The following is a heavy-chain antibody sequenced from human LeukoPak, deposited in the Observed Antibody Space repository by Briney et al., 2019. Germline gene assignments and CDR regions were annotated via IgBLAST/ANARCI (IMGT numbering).Heavy chain of an antibody. D-gene: IGHD6-13*01. J-gene: IGHJ4*02. CDR1: GGTFSSYA. CDR3: ARDPGKYEQQLVLDY. Sequence: SVKVSCKASGGTFSSYAISWVRQAPGQGLEWMGRIIPILGIANYAQKFQGRVTITADKSTSTAYMELSSLRSEDTAVYYCARDPGKYEQQLVLDYWGQGTLVTVSS. V-gene: IGHV1-69*04. CDR2: IIPILGIA.